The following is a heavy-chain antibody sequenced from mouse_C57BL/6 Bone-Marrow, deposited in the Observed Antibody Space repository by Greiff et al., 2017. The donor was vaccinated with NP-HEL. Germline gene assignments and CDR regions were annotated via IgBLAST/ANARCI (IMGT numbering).Heavy chain of an antibody. CDR3: ALLRRDWYFDV. Sequence: VQLVESGGGLVKPGGSLKLSCAASGFTFSDYGMHWVRQAPEKGLEWVAYISSVSSTIYYADTVKGRFTISRDNAKNTLFLQMTSLRSEDTAMYYCALLRRDWYFDVWGTGTTVTVSS. CDR2: ISSVSSTI. CDR1: GFTFSDYG. V-gene: IGHV5-17*01. J-gene: IGHJ1*03. D-gene: IGHD2-12*01.